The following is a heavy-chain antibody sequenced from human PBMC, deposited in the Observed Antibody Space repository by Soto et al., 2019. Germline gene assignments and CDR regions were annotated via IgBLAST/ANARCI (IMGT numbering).Heavy chain of an antibody. CDR1: GFTMSSDY. D-gene: IGHD6-19*01. CDR3: AGGSGWLFDS. V-gene: IGHV3-7*03. Sequence: PGGSLRLSCAAPGFTMSSDYMTWVRQAPGKGLEWVANIKQDGSEKYYADSVKGRFSISRDNAKNSLYLQMNSLRAEDTAVYYCAGGSGWLFDSWGQGTPVTVSS. J-gene: IGHJ4*02. CDR2: IKQDGSEK.